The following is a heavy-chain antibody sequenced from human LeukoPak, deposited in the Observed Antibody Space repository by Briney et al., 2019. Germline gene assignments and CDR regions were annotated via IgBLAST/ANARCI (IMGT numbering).Heavy chain of an antibody. J-gene: IGHJ4*02. Sequence: GGSLRLSCAASGFTFSSYAMHWVRQAPGKGLEWVTIISYDGSKKYYADYVKGRFTISRDNSKNTLYLQTNSLRAEDTAVYYCARNFRDGYNNSFDYWGQGTLVTVSS. D-gene: IGHD5-24*01. CDR2: ISYDGSKK. V-gene: IGHV3-30*04. CDR3: ARNFRDGYNNSFDY. CDR1: GFTFSSYA.